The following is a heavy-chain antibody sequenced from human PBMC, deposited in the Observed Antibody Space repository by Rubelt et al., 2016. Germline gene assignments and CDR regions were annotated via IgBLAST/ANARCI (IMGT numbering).Heavy chain of an antibody. V-gene: IGHV3-48*02. CDR2: ISSSSSTI. CDR3: ARVGSIVLMVQDYYAMDA. D-gene: IGHD2-8*01. Sequence: GRGLEWVSYISSSSSTIYYADSVKGRFTISRDNAKNSLYLQMNSLRDEDTAVYYCARVGSIVLMVQDYYAMDAWGQGTTVTVSS. J-gene: IGHJ6*02.